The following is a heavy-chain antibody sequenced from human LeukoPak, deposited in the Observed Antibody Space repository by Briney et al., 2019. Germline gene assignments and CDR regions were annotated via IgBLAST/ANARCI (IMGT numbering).Heavy chain of an antibody. CDR1: GFTFSSYS. CDR2: IRSSSSTI. V-gene: IGHV3-48*02. CDR3: ARDHEYAFDI. Sequence: AGGSLRLSCAASGFTFSSYSMNWARQAPGKGLEWISYIRSSSSTIYYADSVKGRFTISVDNAKNSLCLQMNSLRDEDTAVYYCARDHEYAFDIWGQGTMVIVSS. J-gene: IGHJ3*02.